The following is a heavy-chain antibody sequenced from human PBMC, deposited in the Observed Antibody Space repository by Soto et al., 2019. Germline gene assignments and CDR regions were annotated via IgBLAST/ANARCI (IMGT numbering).Heavy chain of an antibody. Sequence: QDQLVQSGAEVKKPGSSVKVSCKAFGGPFSSHTFSWVRQAPGQGLEWMGRIIPALGTTTYAQKFQGRVTITADEYVTTVYTELNSLRTEDTAVYYCARPDFGDYWYFDLWGRGTLVTVSS. V-gene: IGHV1-69*08. CDR1: GGPFSSHT. D-gene: IGHD4-17*01. CDR2: IIPALGTT. CDR3: ARPDFGDYWYFDL. J-gene: IGHJ2*01.